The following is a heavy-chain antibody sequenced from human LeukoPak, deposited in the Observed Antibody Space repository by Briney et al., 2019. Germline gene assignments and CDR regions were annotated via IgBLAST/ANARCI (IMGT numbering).Heavy chain of an antibody. Sequence: GGSLRLSCAASGFTFSSYWMHWVRQAPGKRLVWVSHINSDGSTTTYADSVKGRFTISRDNAKNTLYLQMNSLRAEDTAVYYCATSPILTGDWGQGTLVTVSS. CDR1: GFTFSSYW. V-gene: IGHV3-74*01. CDR2: INSDGSTT. D-gene: IGHD3-9*01. J-gene: IGHJ4*02. CDR3: ATSPILTGD.